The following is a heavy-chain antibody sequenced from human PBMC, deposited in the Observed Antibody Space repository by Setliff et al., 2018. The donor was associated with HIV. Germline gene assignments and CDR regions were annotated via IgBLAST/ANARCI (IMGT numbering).Heavy chain of an antibody. V-gene: IGHV1-69*13. CDR1: GYTFTSYD. J-gene: IGHJ5*02. CDR2: MNPNSGTT. CDR3: ARVGRSVTGP. D-gene: IGHD6-19*01. Sequence: ASVKVSCKASGYTFTSYDINWVRQATGQGLEWMAWMNPNSGTTNYAQKFQGRVTITADESTNTVYMELSSLRSDDTAVYYCARVGRSVTGPWGQGTLVTVSS.